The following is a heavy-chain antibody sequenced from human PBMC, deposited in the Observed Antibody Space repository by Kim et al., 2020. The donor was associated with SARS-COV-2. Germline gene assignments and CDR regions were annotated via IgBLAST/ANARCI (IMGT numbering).Heavy chain of an antibody. V-gene: IGHV3-33*06. J-gene: IGHJ6*02. CDR2: IWYDGSNK. CDR3: AKGLADSSSWHPYYGMDV. D-gene: IGHD6-13*01. Sequence: GGSLRLSCAASGFTFSSYGMHWVRQAPGKGLEWVAVIWYDGSNKYYADSVKGRFTISRDNSKNTLYLQMNSLRAEDTAVYYCAKGLADSSSWHPYYGMDVWGQGTTVTVSS. CDR1: GFTFSSYG.